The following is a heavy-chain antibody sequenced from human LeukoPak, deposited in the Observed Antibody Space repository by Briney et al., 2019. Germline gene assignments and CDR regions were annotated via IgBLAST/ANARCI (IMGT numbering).Heavy chain of an antibody. CDR3: ASHRFLEWLFEFDP. D-gene: IGHD3-3*01. CDR2: ISSSSSYI. V-gene: IGHV3-21*01. Sequence: GGSLRLSCAASGFTFSSYSMNWVRQAPGKGLEWVSSISSSSSYIYYADSVKGRFTISRDNSKNTLYLQMNSLRAEDTAVYYCASHRFLEWLFEFDPWGQGTLVTVSS. CDR1: GFTFSSYS. J-gene: IGHJ5*02.